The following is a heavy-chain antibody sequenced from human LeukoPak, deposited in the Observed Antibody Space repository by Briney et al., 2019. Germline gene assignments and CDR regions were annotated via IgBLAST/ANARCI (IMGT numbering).Heavy chain of an antibody. V-gene: IGHV4-30-2*01. J-gene: IGHJ4*02. CDR3: ARGDYYGSGTYYSFDY. Sequence: SETLSLTCAVSGGSISSGGYSWSWIRQPPGKGLEWIGYIYHSGSTYYNPSLKSRVTISVDRSKNQFSLKLSSVTAADTAIYYCARGDYYGSGTYYSFDYWGQGTLVTVSS. CDR2: IYHSGST. CDR1: GGSISSGGYS. D-gene: IGHD3-10*01.